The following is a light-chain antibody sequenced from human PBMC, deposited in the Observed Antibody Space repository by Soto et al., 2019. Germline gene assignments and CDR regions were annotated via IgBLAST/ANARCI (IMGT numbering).Light chain of an antibody. J-gene: IGLJ3*02. Sequence: QAVVTQLPSASASLGASVKLTCTLSSGHSSHAIAWHQQQPDKGPRFLMKVDSDGSHITGDGIPDRFSGSSSGAERYLIISSLQSEDEADYYCQTWGTGIRVFGGGTKVTV. V-gene: IGLV4-69*01. CDR2: VDSDGSH. CDR3: QTWGTGIRV. CDR1: SGHSSHA.